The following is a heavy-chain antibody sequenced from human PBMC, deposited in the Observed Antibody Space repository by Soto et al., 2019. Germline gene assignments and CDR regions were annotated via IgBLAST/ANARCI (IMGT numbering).Heavy chain of an antibody. V-gene: IGHV3-21*01. D-gene: IGHD2-15*01. CDR1: GFTFSSYS. CDR2: ISSSSSYI. CDR3: ARDMGMVVAATSYFDY. Sequence: EVQLVESGGGLVKPGGSLRLSCAASGFTFSSYSMNWVRQAPGKGLEWVSSISSSSSYIYYADSVKGRFPISRDNAKNSLYLQMNSLRAEDTAVYYCARDMGMVVAATSYFDYWGQGTLVTVSS. J-gene: IGHJ4*02.